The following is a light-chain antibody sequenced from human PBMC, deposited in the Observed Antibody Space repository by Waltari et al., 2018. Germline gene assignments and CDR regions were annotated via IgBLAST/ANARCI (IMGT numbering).Light chain of an antibody. CDR1: RRHSSYA. CDR3: QTWDTDIPVV. Sequence: QLVVTQSPSASASLGASVTLTCTLSRRHSSYAIAWHQQQPEKGPRYLMKVNSDGSQTKGDGISDRFSGSSSGAERYLTISSRQSEDEADYYCQTWDTDIPVVFGGGTKLTVL. CDR2: VNSDGSQ. J-gene: IGLJ2*01. V-gene: IGLV4-69*01.